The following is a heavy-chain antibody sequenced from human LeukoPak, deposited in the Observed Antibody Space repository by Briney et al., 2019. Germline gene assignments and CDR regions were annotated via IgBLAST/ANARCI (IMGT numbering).Heavy chain of an antibody. CDR2: IIPIFGTA. D-gene: IGHD7-27*01. CDR1: GDIFNSYS. CDR3: ARGLVTGEINY. V-gene: IGHV1-69*05. J-gene: IGHJ4*02. Sequence: SVKVSCNASGDIFNSYSVSWVRQAPGQGLEWMGGIIPIFGTANYAQKFQGRVTITTDESTSTAYMELSSLRSEDTAVYYCARGLVTGEINYWGQGTLVTVSS.